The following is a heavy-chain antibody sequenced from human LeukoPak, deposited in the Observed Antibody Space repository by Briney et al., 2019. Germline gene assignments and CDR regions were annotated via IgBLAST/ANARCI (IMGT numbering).Heavy chain of an antibody. CDR3: ARSIVGATYDAFDI. V-gene: IGHV3-30*03. CDR1: GFTFSSYS. Sequence: GGSLRLSCAASGFTFSSYSMNWVRQAPGKGLEWVAVISYDGSNKYYADSVKGRFTISRDNSKNTLYLQMNSLRAEDTAVYYCARSIVGATYDAFDIWGQGTMVTVSS. CDR2: ISYDGSNK. J-gene: IGHJ3*02. D-gene: IGHD1-26*01.